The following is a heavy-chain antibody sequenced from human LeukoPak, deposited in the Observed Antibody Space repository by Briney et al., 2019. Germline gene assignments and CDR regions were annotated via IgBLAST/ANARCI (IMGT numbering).Heavy chain of an antibody. J-gene: IGHJ4*02. V-gene: IGHV1-69*13. Sequence: ASVKVSCKACGGTFSSLAITWVRQSPGQGLEWMGEIIPLFGTANYAQKFQGRVTITADEYTNTAYMELSSLRSDDTAVYFCAGMPRLGDAKFFDYWGQGTLVTDSS. CDR2: IIPLFGTA. D-gene: IGHD2-21*02. CDR1: GGTFSSLA. CDR3: AGMPRLGDAKFFDY.